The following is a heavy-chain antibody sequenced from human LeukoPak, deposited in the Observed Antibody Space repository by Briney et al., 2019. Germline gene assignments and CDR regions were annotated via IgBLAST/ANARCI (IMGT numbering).Heavy chain of an antibody. CDR3: ATGGPWDLLKY. CDR1: GDTLTELS. D-gene: IGHD3-9*01. V-gene: IGHV1-24*01. Sequence: ASVKVSCKVSGDTLTELSTHWVRQDPGKGLEWMGGFDPEHGEMIYAQKLQGRVTMTEDRSTDTAYMELSSLRSEDTAVYYCATGGPWDLLKYWGQGTLVTVSS. CDR2: FDPEHGEM. J-gene: IGHJ4*02.